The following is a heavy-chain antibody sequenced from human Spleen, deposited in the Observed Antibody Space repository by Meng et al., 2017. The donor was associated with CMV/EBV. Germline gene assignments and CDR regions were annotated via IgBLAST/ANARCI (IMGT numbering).Heavy chain of an antibody. CDR3: VKSRNGDPDY. CDR2: ISSSSTI. CDR1: GFTFSDYY. Sequence: GESLKISCAASGFTFSDYYMNWVRQAPGKGLEWVSSISSSSTIYYADSVKGRFTISRDNSKNTLYLQMNSLRSEDTAVYHCVKSRNGDPDYWGQGTLVTVSS. V-gene: IGHV3-69-1*01. D-gene: IGHD4-17*01. J-gene: IGHJ4*02.